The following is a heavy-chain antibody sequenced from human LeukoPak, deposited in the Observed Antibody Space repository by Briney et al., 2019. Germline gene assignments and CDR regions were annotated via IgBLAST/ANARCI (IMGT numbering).Heavy chain of an antibody. CDR2: ISYDGSNK. CDR1: GFTFSSYA. J-gene: IGHJ4*02. V-gene: IGHV3-30*04. D-gene: IGHD6-19*01. Sequence: GGSLRLSCAASGFTFSSYAMHWVRQAPGKGLEWVAVISYDGSNKYYADSVKGRFTISRDNSKNTLYLQMNSLRAEDTAVYYCARRPSSGWYFDYWGQGTLVTVSS. CDR3: ARRPSSGWYFDY.